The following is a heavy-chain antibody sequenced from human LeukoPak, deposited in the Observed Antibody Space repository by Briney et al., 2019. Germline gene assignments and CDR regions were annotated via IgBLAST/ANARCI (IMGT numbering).Heavy chain of an antibody. CDR1: GGSISSYY. CDR2: IYYSGST. V-gene: IGHV4-59*08. Sequence: PSETLSLTCTVSGGSISSYYWSWIRQPPGKGLEWIGYIYYSGSTNYNPSLKSRVTISVDTSKNQFSLKLSSVTAADTAVYYCARLFYLGPDYCGSGSYLDYWGQGTLVTVSS. CDR3: ARLFYLGPDYCGSGSYLDY. D-gene: IGHD3-10*01. J-gene: IGHJ4*02.